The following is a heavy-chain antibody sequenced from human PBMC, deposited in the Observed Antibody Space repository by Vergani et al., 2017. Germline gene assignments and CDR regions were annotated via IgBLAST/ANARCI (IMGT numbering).Heavy chain of an antibody. J-gene: IGHJ6*02. CDR3: VRVPLIRRGSGNYGINNYHGMDV. D-gene: IGHD3-10*01. CDR1: GFISSSYW. V-gene: IGHV3-7*01. Sequence: EGQLVESGGDWVQRGGSLRLSCAASGFISSSYWMSWVRQAPGQGLEWVANVNQDGSEKYYLDSVRGRFTISRDNAKNSIYLQMNSLRAEDTAVYFCVRVPLIRRGSGNYGINNYHGMDVWGQGTTVIVSS. CDR2: VNQDGSEK.